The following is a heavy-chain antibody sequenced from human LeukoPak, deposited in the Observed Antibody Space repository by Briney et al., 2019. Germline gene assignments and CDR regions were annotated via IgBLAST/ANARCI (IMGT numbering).Heavy chain of an antibody. CDR1: GFTFDDYA. CDR3: AKGGHDFWSGHFFDY. V-gene: IGHV3-43*02. CDR2: ISGDGGST. Sequence: PGGSLRLSCAASGFTFDDYAMHWVRQAPGKGLEWVSLISGDGGSTYYADSVKGRFTISRDNSKNSLYLQMNSLRTEDTALYYCAKGGHDFWSGHFFDYWGQGTLVTVSS. J-gene: IGHJ4*02. D-gene: IGHD3-3*01.